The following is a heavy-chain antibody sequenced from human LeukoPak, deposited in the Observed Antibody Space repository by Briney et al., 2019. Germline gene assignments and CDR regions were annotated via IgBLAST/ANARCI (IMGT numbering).Heavy chain of an antibody. V-gene: IGHV3-74*01. J-gene: IGHJ6*02. D-gene: IGHD3-9*01. CDR1: GFTFSSYW. Sequence: PGGSLRLSCVASGFTFSSYWMHWVRQDPREGLVWVSRINGDGGNKNYADSVRGRFTISRDNAKNTLYLQMNTLRVEDTAAYYCTRDLMDYDVSTGLHHYYMDVWGQGTTVTVSS. CDR3: TRDLMDYDVSTGLHHYYMDV. CDR2: INGDGGNK.